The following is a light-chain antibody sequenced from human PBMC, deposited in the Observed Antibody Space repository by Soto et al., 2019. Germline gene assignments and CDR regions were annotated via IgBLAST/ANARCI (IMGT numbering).Light chain of an antibody. V-gene: IGKV1-39*01. CDR3: QQSSSTPQT. CDR2: VAS. J-gene: IGKJ4*01. CDR1: QSVGTY. Sequence: ILLPQSPSSIFASLGDRVIITHRASQSVGTYVSWYQQKEGKAPKLLINVASTLQSGVPSRFSGSGSGTDFTLAISSLQPEDFATYYCQQSSSTPQTFGGGTKVDIK.